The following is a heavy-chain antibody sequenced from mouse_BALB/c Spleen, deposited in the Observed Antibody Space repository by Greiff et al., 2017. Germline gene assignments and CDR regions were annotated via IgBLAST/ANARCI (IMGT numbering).Heavy chain of an antibody. J-gene: IGHJ2*01. D-gene: IGHD2-1*01. CDR2: IDPENGDT. CDR1: GFNIKDYY. V-gene: IGHV14-4*02. Sequence: EVKLQESGAELVRSGASVKLSCTASGFNIKDYYMHWVKQRPEQGLEWIGWIDPENGDTEYAPKFQGKATMTADTSSNTAYLQLSSLTSEDTAVYYCNGGDGNYDYFDYWGQGTTLTVSS. CDR3: NGGDGNYDYFDY.